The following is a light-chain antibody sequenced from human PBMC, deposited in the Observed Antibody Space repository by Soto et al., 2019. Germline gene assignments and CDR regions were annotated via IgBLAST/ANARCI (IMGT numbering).Light chain of an antibody. CDR2: KAS. CDR3: QPYNSYSEA. V-gene: IGKV1-5*03. J-gene: IGKJ1*01. Sequence: DIHMTQSPSTLSGSVGDRVTITCRASQTISSWLAWYQQKPGKAPKLLIYKASTLKSGVTSRFSGSGSGTEFTLTISSLQPDDFATYYCQPYNSYSEAVGPGTQVEIK. CDR1: QTISSW.